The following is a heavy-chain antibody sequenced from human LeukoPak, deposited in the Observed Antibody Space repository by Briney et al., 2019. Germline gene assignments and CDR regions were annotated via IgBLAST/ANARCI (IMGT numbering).Heavy chain of an antibody. D-gene: IGHD1-26*01. J-gene: IGHJ4*02. V-gene: IGHV3-30*03. CDR3: ARWWELQGGNAFDY. CDR1: GFTFSNYG. CDR2: ISYDGSNK. Sequence: GRSLRLSCAASGFTFSNYGMHWVRQAPGKGLEWVAVISYDGSNKYYADSVKGRFTISRDNSKNTLYLQMNSLRAEDTAVYYCARWWELQGGNAFDYWGQGTLVTVSS.